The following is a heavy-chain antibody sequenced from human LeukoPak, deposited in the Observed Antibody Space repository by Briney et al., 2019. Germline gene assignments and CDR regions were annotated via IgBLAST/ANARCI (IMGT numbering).Heavy chain of an antibody. V-gene: IGHV3-7*05. CDR2: INRDGSEK. CDR3: ATGGSYHVY. CDR1: GLTFSNYW. J-gene: IGHJ4*03. D-gene: IGHD1-26*01. Sequence: PGASLRLSCVASGLTFSNYWLTWVRQAPGKGLEWVANINRDGSEKYYVDSVKGRFTISRDNANNSWNLQMNSLRAEDTAVYFCATGGSYHVYWGHGTLVTVSS.